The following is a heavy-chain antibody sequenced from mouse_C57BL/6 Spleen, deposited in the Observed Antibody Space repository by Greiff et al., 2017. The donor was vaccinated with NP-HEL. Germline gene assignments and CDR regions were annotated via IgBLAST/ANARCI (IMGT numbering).Heavy chain of an antibody. CDR2: ISSGGDYI. CDR3: TRGDYGSSRYFDY. D-gene: IGHD1-1*01. CDR1: GFTFSSYA. Sequence: EVQRVESGEGLVKPGGSLKLSCAASGFTFSSYAMSWVRQTPEKRLEWVAYISSGGDYIYYADTVKGRFTISRDNARNTLYLQMSSLKSEDTAMYYCTRGDYGSSRYFDYWGQGTTLTVSS. J-gene: IGHJ2*01. V-gene: IGHV5-9-1*02.